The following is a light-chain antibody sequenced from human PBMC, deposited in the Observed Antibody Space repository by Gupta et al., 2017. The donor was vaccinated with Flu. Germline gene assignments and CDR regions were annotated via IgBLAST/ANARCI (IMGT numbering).Light chain of an antibody. CDR1: QSVLSSPKNKNY. V-gene: IGKV4-1*01. J-gene: IGKJ3*01. CDR2: MAS. CDR3: QQYYNVPFT. Sequence: DIVMTQSPDSLAVSLGERATINCKSSQSVLSSPKNKNYLAWYQQKPGQPPKLLIYMASTRDSGVPDRFSGSGSGTDFTLTISSLQAEDVAFYYCQQYYNVPFTFGPGTKVDIK.